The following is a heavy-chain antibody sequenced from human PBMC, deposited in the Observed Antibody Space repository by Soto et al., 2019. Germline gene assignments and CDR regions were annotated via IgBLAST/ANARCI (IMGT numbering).Heavy chain of an antibody. D-gene: IGHD4-17*01. Sequence: AGGSLRLSGAASEFTFSDYSVSWVLQVPGKGLEWVSSFRSSTSYIYYADSVKGRFTSSRDNAKNSLYLQMNSLRAEDTAVYYCARKGYGDYGGMDVWVQGTTVTVTS. CDR3: ARKGYGDYGGMDV. CDR1: EFTFSDYS. J-gene: IGHJ6*02. V-gene: IGHV3-21*06. CDR2: FRSSTSYI.